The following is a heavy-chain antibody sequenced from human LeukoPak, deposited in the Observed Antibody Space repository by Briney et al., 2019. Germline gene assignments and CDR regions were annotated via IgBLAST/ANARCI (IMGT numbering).Heavy chain of an antibody. CDR1: GGSINSYY. D-gene: IGHD1-1*01. J-gene: IGHJ4*01. V-gene: IGHV4-59*01. CDR3: TSGGTVSGDY. Sequence: ETLSLTCTVSGGSINSYYCSCIRQPPGKGLEWIGYIYYSGSTNYNPSLKSRVTISRDTSKNQFSLKLRSVTAADTAVYYCTSGGTVSGDYGGHGTLVTVSS. CDR2: IYYSGST.